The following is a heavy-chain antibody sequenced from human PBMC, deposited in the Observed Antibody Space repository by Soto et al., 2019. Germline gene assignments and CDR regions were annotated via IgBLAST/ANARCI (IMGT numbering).Heavy chain of an antibody. J-gene: IGHJ4*02. CDR3: ARGGGYSGYDYLAYFAY. CDR1: GFTFSSYS. Sequence: EVQLVESGGGLVKPGGSLRLSCAASGFTFSSYSMNWVRQAPGKGLEWVSSISSSSSYIYYADSVKGRFTISRDNAKNSLYLQMNSLRAEDTAVYYCARGGGYSGYDYLAYFAYWGQGTLVTVSS. D-gene: IGHD5-12*01. CDR2: ISSSSSYI. V-gene: IGHV3-21*01.